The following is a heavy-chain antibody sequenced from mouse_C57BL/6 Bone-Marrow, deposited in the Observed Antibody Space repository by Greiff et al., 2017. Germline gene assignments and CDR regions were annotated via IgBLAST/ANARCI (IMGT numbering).Heavy chain of an antibody. CDR2: IRSKSSNYAT. D-gene: IGHD1-1*01. CDR1: GFTFNTYA. V-gene: IGHV10-3*01. Sequence: EVKLVESGGGLVQPKGSLKLSCAASGFTFNTYAMHWVRQAPGKGLEWVARIRSKSSNYATYYADSVKDRFTISRDDSQSMLYLQMNNLKTEDTAMYYCVRASITTVVATGYFDVWGTGTTVTVSS. CDR3: VRASITTVVATGYFDV. J-gene: IGHJ1*03.